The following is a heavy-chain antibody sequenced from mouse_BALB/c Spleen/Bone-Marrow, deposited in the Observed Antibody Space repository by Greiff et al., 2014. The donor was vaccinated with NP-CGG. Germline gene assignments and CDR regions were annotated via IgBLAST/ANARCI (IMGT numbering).Heavy chain of an antibody. J-gene: IGHJ1*01. D-gene: IGHD2-14*01. CDR3: ASYGYAWYFDV. Sequence: EVQRVESGAELVKPGASVKLSCTASGFNIKDTYMHWVKQRPEQGLEWIGRIDPANGNTKYDPKFQGKATITADTSSNTAYLQLSSLTSEDTAVYYCASYGYAWYFDVWGAGATVTVSS. V-gene: IGHV14-3*02. CDR2: IDPANGNT. CDR1: GFNIKDTY.